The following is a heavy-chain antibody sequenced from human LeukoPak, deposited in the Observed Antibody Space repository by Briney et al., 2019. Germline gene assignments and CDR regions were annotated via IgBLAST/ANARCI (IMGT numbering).Heavy chain of an antibody. CDR2: IYYTGST. V-gene: IGHV4-59*01. CDR1: GGSITNYY. J-gene: IGHJ3*02. CDR3: ARVQSGSYYYDSSGMGAFDI. D-gene: IGHD3-22*01. Sequence: SETLSLTCTVSGGSITNYYWSWIRQPPGKGLEWIGYIYYTGSTNYNPSLRSRVTISVDTSKNQLSLKLTSVTPADTAVYYCARVQSGSYYYDSSGMGAFDIWGQGTMVTVSS.